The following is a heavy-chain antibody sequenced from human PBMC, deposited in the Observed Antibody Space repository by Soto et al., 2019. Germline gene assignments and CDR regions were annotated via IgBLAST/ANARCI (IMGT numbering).Heavy chain of an antibody. CDR1: GGSISSGGYY. CDR3: ARLPAYSSGWYEAKIRYFDY. D-gene: IGHD6-19*01. CDR2: IYYSGST. J-gene: IGHJ4*02. Sequence: QVQLQESGPGLVKPSQTLSLTCTVSGGSISSGGYYWSWIRQHPGKGLEWIGYIYYSGSTYYNPSIERRVTISVDTSKNQFSLKLSSVTAAETAVCYCARLPAYSSGWYEAKIRYFDYWGQGTLVTVSS. V-gene: IGHV4-31*03.